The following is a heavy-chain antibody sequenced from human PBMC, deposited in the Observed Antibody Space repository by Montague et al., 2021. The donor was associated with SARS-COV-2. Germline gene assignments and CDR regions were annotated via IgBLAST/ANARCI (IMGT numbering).Heavy chain of an antibody. CDR3: ARVTDYYYDTSGYWDAFDI. J-gene: IGHJ3*02. CDR2: IYPGDSDT. Sequence: QSGAEVKEPGESLKISCKGSGYSFTSYWIGWVHQMPGKGLEWIGIIYPGDSDTRYSPSFQGQVPISADKSISTAYLQWSSLKASDNAIYYCARVTDYYYDTSGYWDAFDIWGQGTMVTVSS. V-gene: IGHV5-51*07. D-gene: IGHD3-22*01. CDR1: GYSFTSYW.